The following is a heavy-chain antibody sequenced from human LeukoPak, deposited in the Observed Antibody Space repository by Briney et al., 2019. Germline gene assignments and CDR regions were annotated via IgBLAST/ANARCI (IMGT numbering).Heavy chain of an antibody. CDR1: GYTFTSYY. D-gene: IGHD6-13*01. CDR2: INPSGGST. J-gene: IGHJ4*02. Sequence: GASVKASCKASGYTFTSYYMHWVRQAPGQGLEWMGIINPSGGSTSYAQKFQGRVTMTRDTSTSTVYMELSSLRSGDTAVYYCARENRQQPFDYWGQGTLVTVSS. V-gene: IGHV1-46*01. CDR3: ARENRQQPFDY.